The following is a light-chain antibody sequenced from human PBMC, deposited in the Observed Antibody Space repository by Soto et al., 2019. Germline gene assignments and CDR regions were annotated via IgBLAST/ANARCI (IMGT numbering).Light chain of an antibody. Sequence: DIVMTQSPDSLAVSLGERATINCKSSQSVLYNSNNKNYLAWYQHKPGQPPKLLIYWASSRESGVPDRFSGSGSGTDFTLTISSLQAEDVAVYYCQQYYSSPLTFGVGTKVEIK. CDR2: WAS. V-gene: IGKV4-1*01. CDR1: QSVLYNSNNKNY. CDR3: QQYYSSPLT. J-gene: IGKJ4*01.